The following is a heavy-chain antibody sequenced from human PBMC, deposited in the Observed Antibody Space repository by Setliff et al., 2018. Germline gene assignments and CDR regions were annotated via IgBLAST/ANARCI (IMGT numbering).Heavy chain of an antibody. V-gene: IGHV3-74*01. CDR3: ARDGGMGMVQGYYYGLDP. J-gene: IGHJ6*02. D-gene: IGHD3-10*01. CDR1: GFTFSMYW. CDR2: IKSDGSNM. Sequence: LRLSCAASGFTFSMYWMHWVCQAPGQGLVWVSRIKSDGSNMIYVDSVKGRFTVSRDNAKNTVYLQMNSLRVEDTAVYYCARDGGMGMVQGYYYGLDPWGPGTSVTVAS.